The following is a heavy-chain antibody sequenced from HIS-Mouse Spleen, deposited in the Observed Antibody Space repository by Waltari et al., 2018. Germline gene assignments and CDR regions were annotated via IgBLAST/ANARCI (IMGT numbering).Heavy chain of an antibody. CDR1: GGSFSGYY. D-gene: IGHD6-6*01. CDR2: INHSGRP. CDR3: ARGSYSSSGKGWFDY. Sequence: QVQLQQWGAGLLKPSETLSLTCAVYGGSFSGYYWSWIRQPPGKGREWIGEINHSGRPTTNPTLKSRVTRSVETPKNRFSLKLSPVTAADTAVDYGARGSYSSSGKGWFDYWGQGTLVTVSS. V-gene: IGHV4-34*01. J-gene: IGHJ4*02.